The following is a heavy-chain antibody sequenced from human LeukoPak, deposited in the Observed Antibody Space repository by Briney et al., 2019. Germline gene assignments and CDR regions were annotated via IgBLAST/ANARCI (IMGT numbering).Heavy chain of an antibody. Sequence: PGGSLRLSCAASGFTFSSYEMNWVRQAPGKGLEWVSYISSSGSTIYYADSVKGRFTISRDNAKNSLYLQMNSLRAEDTAVYYCARLGGSGSPGDVWGQGTTVTVSS. D-gene: IGHD3-10*01. CDR2: ISSSGSTI. CDR3: ARLGGSGSPGDV. J-gene: IGHJ6*02. V-gene: IGHV3-48*03. CDR1: GFTFSSYE.